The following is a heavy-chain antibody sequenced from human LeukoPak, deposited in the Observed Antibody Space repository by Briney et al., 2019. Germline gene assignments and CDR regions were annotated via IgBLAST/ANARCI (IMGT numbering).Heavy chain of an antibody. CDR3: ARWKVGATPYYYYYMDV. J-gene: IGHJ6*03. CDR2: IYYGGST. D-gene: IGHD1-26*01. V-gene: IGHV4-39*01. Sequence: PSETLPLTCTVSGGSISSSGYYWGWIRQPPGKGLEWIASIYYGGSTYYNPSLKSRVTISVDTSKTQFSLRLTSVTAADTAVYYCARWKVGATPYYYYYMDVWGKGTTVTVSS. CDR1: GGSISSSGYY.